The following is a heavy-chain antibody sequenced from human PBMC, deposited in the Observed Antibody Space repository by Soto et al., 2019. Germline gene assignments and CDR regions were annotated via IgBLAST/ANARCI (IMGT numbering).Heavy chain of an antibody. CDR1: GFTFSSYA. V-gene: IGHV3-30-3*01. CDR2: ISYDGSNK. CDR3: ARAHGSGSYYEVFNAFDI. D-gene: IGHD3-10*01. Sequence: QVQLVESGGGVVQPGRSLRLSCAASGFTFSSYAMHWVRQAPGKGLEWVAVISYDGSNKYYADSVKGRFTISRDNSKNTLYLQMNSLRAEDTAVYYCARAHGSGSYYEVFNAFDIWGQGTMVTVSS. J-gene: IGHJ3*02.